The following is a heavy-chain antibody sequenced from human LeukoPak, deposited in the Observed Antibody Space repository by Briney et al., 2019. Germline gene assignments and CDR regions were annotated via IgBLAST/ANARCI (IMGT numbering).Heavy chain of an antibody. D-gene: IGHD3-10*01. V-gene: IGHV3-74*01. CDR1: GFTFRSYW. Sequence: GGSLRLSCAASGFTFRSYWMHWVRQAPGKGLVWVSHIHSDGSSTSYADSVQGRFTISRDNAKNTLYLQMNSLRAEDTAVYYCARHNYGYDYWGQGTLVSVSS. CDR3: ARHNYGYDY. CDR2: IHSDGSST. J-gene: IGHJ4*02.